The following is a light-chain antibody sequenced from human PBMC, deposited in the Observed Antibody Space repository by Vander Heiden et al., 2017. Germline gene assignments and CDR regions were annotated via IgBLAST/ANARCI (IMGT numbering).Light chain of an antibody. J-gene: IGKJ5*01. CDR1: QSVSSS. V-gene: IGKV3-11*01. CDR3: QQRSNWPIT. Sequence: EIVLTQSPATLSLSPGERATLSGRASQSVSSSLAWYQQKPGQAPRLLIYEASDRSTGIPARFSGSGSGTDFTLTISSLEPEDFAVYYCQQRSNWPITFGQGTRLEMK. CDR2: EAS.